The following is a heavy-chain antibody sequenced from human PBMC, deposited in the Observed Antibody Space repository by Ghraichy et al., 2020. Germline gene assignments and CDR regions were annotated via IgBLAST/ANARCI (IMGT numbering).Heavy chain of an antibody. CDR2: IYPNSGGT. Sequence: ASVKVSCKASGYTFTDYFIHWVRQAPGQGLEWMGWIYPNSGGTSYAQKFRGRVTITGDTSISTVYMELSGLRSDDTAVYYCARDLPGDGYNSCHDYWGQGTLITVSS. CDR3: ARDLPGDGYNSCHDY. V-gene: IGHV1-2*02. D-gene: IGHD5-24*01. CDR1: GYTFTDYF. J-gene: IGHJ4*02.